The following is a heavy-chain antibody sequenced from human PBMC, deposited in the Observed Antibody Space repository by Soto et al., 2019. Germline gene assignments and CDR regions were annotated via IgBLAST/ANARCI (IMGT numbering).Heavy chain of an antibody. V-gene: IGHV1-8*01. CDR2: MNPNSGNT. Sequence: GASVKVSCKASGYTFTSYDTNWVRQATGQGLEWMGWMNPNSGNTGYAQKFQGRVTMTRNTSISTAYMELSSLRSEDTAVYYCARVYNAGIRYFDSWYFDYWGQGTLVTVSS. D-gene: IGHD3-9*01. J-gene: IGHJ4*02. CDR1: GYTFTSYD. CDR3: ARVYNAGIRYFDSWYFDY.